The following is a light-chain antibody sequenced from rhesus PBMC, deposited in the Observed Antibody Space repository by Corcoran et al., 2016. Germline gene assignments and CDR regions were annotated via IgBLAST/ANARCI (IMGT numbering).Light chain of an antibody. V-gene: IGKV1-32*04. CDR1: QGIRNF. J-gene: IGKJ1*01. CDR3: QQGNSKPRT. CDR2: FAN. Sequence: DIQMSQSPSSLSVSVGDRVTITCRSSQGIRNFLNWYQQKPGKAPKLLLFFANSLARGVPSRFSGIGSWTDFTLTIHSLQAADFATYYCQQGNSKPRTFGEGTKVEIK.